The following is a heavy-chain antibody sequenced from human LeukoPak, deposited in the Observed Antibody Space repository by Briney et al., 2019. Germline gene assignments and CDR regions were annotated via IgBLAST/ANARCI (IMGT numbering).Heavy chain of an antibody. CDR3: ARAVAVDY. Sequence: GGALRLSCSASGFTFSSYEMNWVGQAPGNGVEGDSYTSSCGSTIYQADSVNGPFTVSKANATDSLYLHMISPEAEDTAVYYCARAVAVDYWGQGTLVTVSS. CDR2: TSSCGSTI. J-gene: IGHJ4*02. D-gene: IGHD6-19*01. CDR1: GFTFSSYE. V-gene: IGHV3-48*03.